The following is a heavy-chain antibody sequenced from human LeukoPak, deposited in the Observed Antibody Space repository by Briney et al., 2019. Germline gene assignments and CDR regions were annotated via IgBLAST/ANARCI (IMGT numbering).Heavy chain of an antibody. J-gene: IGHJ4*02. CDR2: IYYSGST. CDR3: ATSGYSGYGNFDY. Sequence: SQTLSLTCTGGSISSGGYYWSWIRQHPGKGLEWIGYIYYSGSTHYNPSLKCRVTISVDTSKNQFSLKLSSVTAADTAVYYCATSGYSGYGNFDYWGQGTLVTVSS. D-gene: IGHD5-12*01. V-gene: IGHV4-31*03. CDR1: GSISSGGYY.